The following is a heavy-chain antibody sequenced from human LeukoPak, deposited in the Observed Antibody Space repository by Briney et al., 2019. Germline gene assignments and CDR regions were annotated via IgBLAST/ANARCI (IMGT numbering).Heavy chain of an antibody. V-gene: IGHV1-18*01. CDR3: ARAGAYCGGDCYAYFDY. CDR2: ISAYNGNT. D-gene: IGHD2-21*02. CDR1: GYTFTSYG. J-gene: IGHJ4*02. Sequence: ASVKVSCKASGYTFTSYGISRVRQAPGQGLEWMGWISAYNGNTNYAQKLQGRVTMTTDTSTSTAYMELRSLRSEDTAVYYCARAGAYCGGDCYAYFDYWGQGTLVTVSS.